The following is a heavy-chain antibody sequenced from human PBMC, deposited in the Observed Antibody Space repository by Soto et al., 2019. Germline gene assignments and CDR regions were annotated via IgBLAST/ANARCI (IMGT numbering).Heavy chain of an antibody. CDR3: AREGGAYCGGDCYPDAFDI. CDR1: GGTFSSYA. D-gene: IGHD2-21*02. V-gene: IGHV1-69*13. Sequence: SVKVSCKASGGTFSSYAISWVRQAPGQGLEWMGGIIPIFGTANYAKKFQGRVTITADESTSTAYMELSSLRSEDTAVYYCAREGGAYCGGDCYPDAFDIWGQGTMVTVSS. J-gene: IGHJ3*02. CDR2: IIPIFGTA.